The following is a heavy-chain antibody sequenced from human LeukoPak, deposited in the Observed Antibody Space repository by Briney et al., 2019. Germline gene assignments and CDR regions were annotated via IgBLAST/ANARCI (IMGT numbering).Heavy chain of an antibody. CDR2: IYYSGST. CDR3: ARYDFWSGFYYFDY. Sequence: SETLSLTCTVSGGSISSYYWSWIRQPPGKGLEWIGYIYYSGSTNYNPSLKSRVTISVDTSKNQFSLKLSSVTAADTAVYYCARYDFWSGFYYFDYWGQGALVTVSS. CDR1: GGSISSYY. J-gene: IGHJ4*02. D-gene: IGHD3-3*01. V-gene: IGHV4-59*01.